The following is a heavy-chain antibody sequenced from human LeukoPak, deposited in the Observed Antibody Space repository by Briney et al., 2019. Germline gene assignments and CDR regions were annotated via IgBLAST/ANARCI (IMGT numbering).Heavy chain of an antibody. CDR2: ISSSSSTI. CDR3: ARVDYDIASWGYFDY. CDR1: GFTFSSYS. J-gene: IGHJ4*02. Sequence: GGSLRLSCAASGFTFSSYSMNWVRQAPGKGLEWVSCISSSSSTIYYADSVKGRFTISRDNAKNSLYLQMNSLRDEDTAVYYCARVDYDIASWGYFDYWGQGTLVTVSS. D-gene: IGHD3-9*01. V-gene: IGHV3-48*02.